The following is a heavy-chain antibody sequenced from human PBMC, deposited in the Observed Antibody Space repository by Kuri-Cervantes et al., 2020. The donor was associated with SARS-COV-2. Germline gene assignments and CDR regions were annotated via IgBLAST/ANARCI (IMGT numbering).Heavy chain of an antibody. CDR3: ARTDYGDYVFDY. V-gene: IGHV1-3*01. CDR1: GYTFTSYA. CDR2: INAGNGNT. Sequence: ASVKVSCKASGYTFTSYAMHWVRQAPGQRLEWMGWINAGNGNTKYSQKFQGRVTITRDTSTSTAYMELRSLRSDDTAVYYCARTDYGDYVFDYWGQGTLVTVSS. D-gene: IGHD4-17*01. J-gene: IGHJ4*02.